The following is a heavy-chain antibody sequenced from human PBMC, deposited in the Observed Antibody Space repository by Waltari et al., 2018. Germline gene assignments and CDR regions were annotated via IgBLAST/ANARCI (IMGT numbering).Heavy chain of an antibody. D-gene: IGHD3-10*01. CDR3: AKQFGSGTYYLDY. Sequence: EVQLLESGGGLVQPGGSLRLSCAASGFTFSSYAMSWVRQAPGKGLKWVSAISGSGGSTYYADSVKGRFTISRDNSKNTLYLRMDSLRAEDTAVYYCAKQFGSGTYYLDYWGQGTLVTVSS. CDR2: ISGSGGST. CDR1: GFTFSSYA. J-gene: IGHJ4*02. V-gene: IGHV3-23*01.